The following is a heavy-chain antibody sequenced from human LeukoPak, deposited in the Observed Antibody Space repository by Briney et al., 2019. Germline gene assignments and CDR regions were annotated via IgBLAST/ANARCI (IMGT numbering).Heavy chain of an antibody. V-gene: IGHV4-59*01. CDR3: ARGPVRRTWYFDF. J-gene: IGHJ2*01. CDR2: IYYSGST. CDR1: GGSISSYY. Sequence: PSETLSLTCTVSGGSISSYYWSWIRQPPGKGLEWIGYIYYSGSTNYNPSLKSRVTISVDTSKNQFSLKLSSVTAADTAVYYCARGPVRRTWYFDFWGRGTLVTVSS.